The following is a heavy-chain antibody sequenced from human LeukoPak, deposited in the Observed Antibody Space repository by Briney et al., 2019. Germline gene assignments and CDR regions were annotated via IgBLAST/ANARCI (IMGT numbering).Heavy chain of an antibody. Sequence: SETLSLTCAVYGGSFSGYYRSWIRQPPGKGLEWIGEINHSGSTNYNPSLKSRVTISVDTSKNQFSLKLSSVTAADTAVYYCARGNRYSSPSAFDIWGQGTMDTVSS. D-gene: IGHD6-13*01. J-gene: IGHJ3*02. CDR3: ARGNRYSSPSAFDI. CDR1: GGSFSGYY. V-gene: IGHV4-34*01. CDR2: INHSGST.